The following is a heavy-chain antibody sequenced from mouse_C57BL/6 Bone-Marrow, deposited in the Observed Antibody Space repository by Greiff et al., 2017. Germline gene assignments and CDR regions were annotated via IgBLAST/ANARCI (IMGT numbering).Heavy chain of an antibody. V-gene: IGHV1-55*01. CDR3: ALYDGYRAY. J-gene: IGHJ3*01. CDR1: GYTFTSYW. D-gene: IGHD2-3*01. CDR2: IYPGSGST. Sequence: VQLQQPGAELVKPGASVQMSCKASGYTFTSYWITWVKQRPGQGLAWIGDIYPGSGSTNDNEKFKSKATLTVDTSSSTAYMQLSSLTSEDSAVYYCALYDGYRAYWGQGTLVTVSA.